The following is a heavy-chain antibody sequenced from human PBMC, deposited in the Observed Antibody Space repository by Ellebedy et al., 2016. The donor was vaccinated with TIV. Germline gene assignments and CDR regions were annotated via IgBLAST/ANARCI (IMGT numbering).Heavy chain of an antibody. D-gene: IGHD1-1*01. CDR3: ARFRNPGY. J-gene: IGHJ4*02. V-gene: IGHV4-59*12. CDR1: GGSISSYY. CDR2: IYHSGST. Sequence: SETLSLXCTVSGGSISSYYWSWIRQPPGKGLEWIGEIYHSGSTNYNPSLKSRVTISVDTSKNQFSLKLSSVTAADTAVYYCARFRNPGYWGQGTLVTVSS.